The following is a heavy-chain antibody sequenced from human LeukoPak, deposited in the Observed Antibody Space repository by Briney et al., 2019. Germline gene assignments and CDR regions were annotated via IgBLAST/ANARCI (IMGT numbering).Heavy chain of an antibody. Sequence: GRSLRLSCAASAFTFSNSWMACVPQAPGKGLEGVANINRDGSKKPYADSRKGRFTISRDNPKNSLYLQMNTLRADDTAVYYCTRDTEGSLDDWGQGILVTVAS. CDR2: INRDGSKK. CDR1: AFTFSNSW. V-gene: IGHV3-7*01. D-gene: IGHD1-26*01. CDR3: TRDTEGSLDD. J-gene: IGHJ4*02.